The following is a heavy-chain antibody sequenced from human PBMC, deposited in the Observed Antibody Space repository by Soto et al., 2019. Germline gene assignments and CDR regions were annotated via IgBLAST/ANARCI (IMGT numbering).Heavy chain of an antibody. J-gene: IGHJ6*02. D-gene: IGHD3-22*01. CDR3: AGGAGYYYDSSGYYLNGYYYYGMDV. Sequence: QVQLVQSGAEVKKPGSSVKVSCKASGGTFSSYAISWVRQAPGQGLEWMGGIIPIFGTANYAQKFQGRVTITADESTSSAYMRLSSLRSEDTAVYYCAGGAGYYYDSSGYYLNGYYYYGMDVWGQGTTVTVSS. CDR2: IIPIFGTA. V-gene: IGHV1-69*12. CDR1: GGTFSSYA.